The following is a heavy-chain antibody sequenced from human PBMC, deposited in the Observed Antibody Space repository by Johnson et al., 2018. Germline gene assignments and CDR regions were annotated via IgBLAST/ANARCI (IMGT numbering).Heavy chain of an antibody. D-gene: IGHD5-18*01. CDR3: AKGGYSYGYDIDY. Sequence: QVQLVQSGGGGVQPGRSLRLSCAASSFTFDSYDLHWVRQAPGKGLEWVAVISYDGSNKYYADSVKGRFTISRDNFKNTLYLQMSSLTAEDTALYYCAKGGYSYGYDIDYWGHGTLVTVSS. CDR2: ISYDGSNK. V-gene: IGHV3-30*18. CDR1: SFTFDSYD. J-gene: IGHJ4*01.